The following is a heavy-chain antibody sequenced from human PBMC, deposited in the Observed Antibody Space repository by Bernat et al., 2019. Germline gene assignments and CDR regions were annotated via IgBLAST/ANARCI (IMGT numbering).Heavy chain of an antibody. J-gene: IGHJ6*02. CDR1: GGSISSYY. D-gene: IGHD2-2*01. CDR3: AGEVPAASYYYYYGMDV. V-gene: IGHV4-59*08. Sequence: QVQLQESGPGLVKPSETLSLTCTVSGGSISSYYWSWIRQPLGKGLEWIGYIYYSGSTNYNPSRKSRVTISIDASKNQFSLKLSSVTAADTAVYYCAGEVPAASYYYYYGMDVWGQGTTVTVSS. CDR2: IYYSGST.